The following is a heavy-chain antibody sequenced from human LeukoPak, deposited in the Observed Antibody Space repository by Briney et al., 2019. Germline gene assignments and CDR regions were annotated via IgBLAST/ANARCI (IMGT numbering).Heavy chain of an antibody. CDR3: ARGWPYYYDSSGYRHFDY. V-gene: IGHV1-46*01. CDR1: GYTFTSYY. Sequence: AAVKVSCKASGYTFTSYYMHWVRQAPGQGLEWMGIINPSGGSTSYAQKFQGRVTMTRDTSTSTVYMELSSLRSEDTAVYYCARGWPYYYDSSGYRHFDYWGQGTLVTVSS. D-gene: IGHD3-22*01. CDR2: INPSGGST. J-gene: IGHJ4*02.